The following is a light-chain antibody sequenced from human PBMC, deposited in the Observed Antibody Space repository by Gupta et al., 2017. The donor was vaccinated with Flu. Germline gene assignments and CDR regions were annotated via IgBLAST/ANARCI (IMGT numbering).Light chain of an antibody. CDR3: SSYTRTSTWV. CDR1: GSDAGPYTD. J-gene: IGLJ3*02. CDR2: EVN. Sequence: HSALTQPAPVSGPPGQPFPISCPGTGSDAGPYTDVSWYQQHPGKAPKIMSYEVNNRPAGVADRFSGSRSGNTAALTISGLQAEDEADYYCSSYTRTSTWVFGGGTKVTVL. V-gene: IGLV2-14*01.